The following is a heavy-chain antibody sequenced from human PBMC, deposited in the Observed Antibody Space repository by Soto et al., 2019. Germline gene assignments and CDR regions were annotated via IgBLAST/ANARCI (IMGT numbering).Heavy chain of an antibody. Sequence: SETLSLICTVSGGSISSYYWSWIRQAPGKGLEWIGYIYDSGSTYYNPSLKCRVTISEDTSKNQYSLKVNSVTAADTAVYYCARLRQITGTMDYFDYWGQGTLVTVSS. V-gene: IGHV4-59*01. J-gene: IGHJ4*02. CDR2: IYDSGST. D-gene: IGHD1-7*01. CDR3: ARLRQITGTMDYFDY. CDR1: GGSISSYY.